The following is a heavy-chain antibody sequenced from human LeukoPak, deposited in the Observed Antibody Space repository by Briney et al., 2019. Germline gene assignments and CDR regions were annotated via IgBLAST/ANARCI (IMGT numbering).Heavy chain of an antibody. V-gene: IGHV4-4*07. CDR2: FYTSGST. CDR3: ARDARLHYYFDY. Sequence: SETLSLTCTVSGGSISSYYWSWIRQPAGKGLEWIGRFYTSGSTNYNPSLKSRVTMSIDTSKNQFSLKLSSVTAADTAVYYCARDARLHYYFDYWGQGTLVTASS. CDR1: GGSISSYY. D-gene: IGHD6-25*01. J-gene: IGHJ4*02.